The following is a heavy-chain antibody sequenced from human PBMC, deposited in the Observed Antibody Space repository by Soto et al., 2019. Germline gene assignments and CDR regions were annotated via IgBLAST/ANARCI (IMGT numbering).Heavy chain of an antibody. J-gene: IGHJ5*02. Sequence: ASVKVSCKASGYTFTGYYMHWVLQAPGQGLEWMGWINPNSGGTNYAQKFQGRVTMTRDTSISTAYMELSRLRSDDTAVYYCAREGYREFGVVPPGPNWFDPWGQGTLVTVSS. CDR2: INPNSGGT. V-gene: IGHV1-2*02. CDR1: GYTFTGYY. CDR3: AREGYREFGVVPPGPNWFDP. D-gene: IGHD3-3*01.